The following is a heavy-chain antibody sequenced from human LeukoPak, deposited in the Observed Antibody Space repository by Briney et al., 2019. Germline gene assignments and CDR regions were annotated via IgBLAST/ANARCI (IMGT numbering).Heavy chain of an antibody. CDR1: GFTFSSYW. V-gene: IGHV3-74*01. Sequence: GGSLRLSCAASGFTFSSYWMHWVRQAPGKGLGWVSRINSDGSSTSYADSVKGRFTISRDNAKNTLYLQMNSLRAEDTAVHYCARAPHYYYYMDVWGKGTTVTVSS. J-gene: IGHJ6*03. CDR2: INSDGSST. CDR3: ARAPHYYYYMDV.